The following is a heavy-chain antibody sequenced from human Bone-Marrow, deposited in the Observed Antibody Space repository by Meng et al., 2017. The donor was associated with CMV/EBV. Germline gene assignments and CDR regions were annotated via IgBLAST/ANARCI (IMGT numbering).Heavy chain of an antibody. Sequence: ASVKVSCKASGYTFTGYYMHWVRQAPGQGLEWMGWINPNSGGTNYAQKFQGRVTMTRDTSISTAYLQWSSLKASDTAMDYCACLPYGDGMDVWGQGTMVTVSS. CDR3: ACLPYGDGMDV. CDR2: INPNSGGT. D-gene: IGHD5/OR15-5a*01. CDR1: GYTFTGYY. V-gene: IGHV1-2*02. J-gene: IGHJ6*02.